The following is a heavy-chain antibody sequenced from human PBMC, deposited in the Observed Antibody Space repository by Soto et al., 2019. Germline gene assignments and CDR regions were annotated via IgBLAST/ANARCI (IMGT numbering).Heavy chain of an antibody. V-gene: IGHV4-4*02. CDR2: IHHSGSI. Sequence: PSESLSLTCSFSGCSISNNNWGSWVRQSPGKGLEWIGEIHHSGSINYNPSLKSRVTISEDKSKNQFSLNLGSVTAADTAVYYCVRGPKSGWNAWGQGTLVTVSS. CDR1: GCSISNNNW. CDR3: VRGPKSGWNA. J-gene: IGHJ5*02. D-gene: IGHD6-19*01.